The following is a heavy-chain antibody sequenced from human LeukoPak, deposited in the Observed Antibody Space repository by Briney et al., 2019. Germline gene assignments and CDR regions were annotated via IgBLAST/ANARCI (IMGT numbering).Heavy chain of an antibody. CDR2: IYHGGPT. V-gene: IGHV4-39*01. CDR1: GVSITSNYHY. J-gene: IGHJ4*02. CDR3: ARLLGSSYYSFDS. D-gene: IGHD3-22*01. Sequence: SETLSLTCTVSGVSITSNYHYWGWIRQPPGKGLEWMGNIYHGGPTYYSPSLQSRITISEDTSKNQFYVKLRSVIAADTAVYYCARLLGSSYYSFDSWGQGTLVTVSS.